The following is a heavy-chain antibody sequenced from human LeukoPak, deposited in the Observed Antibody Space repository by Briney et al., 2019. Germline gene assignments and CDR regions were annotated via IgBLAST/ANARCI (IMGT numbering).Heavy chain of an antibody. J-gene: IGHJ6*03. V-gene: IGHV3-66*04. D-gene: IGHD3-22*01. CDR3: ARHHYYDSSGYYGGTYYYYYMDV. CDR1: GFTVSSDY. Sequence: GGSLRLSCAASGFTVSSDYMSWVRQAPGKGLEWISVIYRDGDTYYADSVKGRFTVSRDNSKNTLYLQMNSLRAEDTALYYCARHHYYDSSGYYGGTYYYYYMDVWGKGTTVTVSS. CDR2: IYRDGDT.